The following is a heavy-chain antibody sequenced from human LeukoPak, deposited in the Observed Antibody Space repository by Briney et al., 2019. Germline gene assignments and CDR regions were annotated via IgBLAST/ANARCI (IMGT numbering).Heavy chain of an antibody. CDR2: ISTSGSST. CDR1: GFTFSSYA. D-gene: IGHD6-19*01. Sequence: HPGGSLRLSCAVSGFTFSSYAMSWVRQAPGKGLEWVSGISTSGSSTYYADSVKGRFTISRDDSKNTLYLQMNSLRAEDTAVYYCAKKGSWEQWLVDTTFDYWGQGTLVTVSS. V-gene: IGHV3-23*01. J-gene: IGHJ4*02. CDR3: AKKGSWEQWLVDTTFDY.